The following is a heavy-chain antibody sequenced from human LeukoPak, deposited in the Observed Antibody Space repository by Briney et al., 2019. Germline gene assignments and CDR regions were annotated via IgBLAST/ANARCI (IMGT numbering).Heavy chain of an antibody. CDR1: GYTFTSYY. D-gene: IGHD1-26*01. V-gene: IGHV1-46*01. CDR2: INPSGGST. Sequence: ASVKVSCNASGYTFTSYYMHWVRQAPAQGLEWMGIINPSGGSTSYAQKFQGRVTMTRDTSTSTVYMELSSLRSEDTAVYYCARDSWDGVSFDYWGQGTLVTVSS. CDR3: ARDSWDGVSFDY. J-gene: IGHJ4*02.